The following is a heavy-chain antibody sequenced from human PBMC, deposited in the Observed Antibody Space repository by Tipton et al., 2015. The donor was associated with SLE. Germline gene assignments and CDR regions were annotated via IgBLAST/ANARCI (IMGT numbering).Heavy chain of an antibody. Sequence: TLSLTCTVSGGSISSYYWSWIRQPPGKGLEWIGYIYHSGSTNYNPFLKSRVTISVDTSKNQFSLKLSSVTAADTAVYYCARCGQQLVTDYSFQHWGQGTLVTVSS. V-gene: IGHV4-59*08. J-gene: IGHJ1*01. CDR2: IYHSGST. CDR1: GGSISSYY. CDR3: ARCGQQLVTDYSFQH. D-gene: IGHD6-13*01.